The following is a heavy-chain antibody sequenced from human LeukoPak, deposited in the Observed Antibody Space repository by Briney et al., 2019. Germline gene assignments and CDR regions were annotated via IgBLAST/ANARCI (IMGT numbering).Heavy chain of an antibody. D-gene: IGHD2-8*01. J-gene: IGHJ3*02. V-gene: IGHV4-34*01. CDR1: GGSFSGYY. Sequence: SETLSLTCAVYGGSFSGYYWSWIRQPPGKGLEWIGEINHSGSTNYNPSLKSRVTIAVDTSKNQFSLKLSSVTAADTAVYYCARGVRRMTRAFDIWGQGTMVTVSS. CDR3: ARGVRRMTRAFDI. CDR2: INHSGST.